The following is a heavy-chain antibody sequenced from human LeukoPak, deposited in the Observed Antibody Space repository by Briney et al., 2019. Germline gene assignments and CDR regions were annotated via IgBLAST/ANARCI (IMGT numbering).Heavy chain of an antibody. Sequence: TGGSLRLSCAASGLTVSSNYMSWVRQAPGKGLEWVSIIYSGAYTYYADSVKGRFTISRDNSKNTLYLQLNSLRAEDTAVYYCARDPPVVVAATTYYYYGMDVWGQGTTVTVSS. CDR1: GLTVSSNY. D-gene: IGHD2-15*01. CDR2: IYSGAYT. J-gene: IGHJ6*02. CDR3: ARDPPVVVAATTYYYYGMDV. V-gene: IGHV3-66*01.